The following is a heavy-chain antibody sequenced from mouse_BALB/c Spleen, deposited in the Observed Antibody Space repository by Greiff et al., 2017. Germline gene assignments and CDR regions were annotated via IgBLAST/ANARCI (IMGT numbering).Heavy chain of an antibody. CDR1: GDSITSGY. D-gene: IGHD1-2*01. CDR3: ARGGGYDGPYAMDY. Sequence: EVQLVESGPSLVKPSQTLSLTCSVTGDSITSGYWNWIRKFPGNKLEYMGYISYSGSTYYNPSLKSRISITRDTSKNQYYLQLNSVTTEDTATYYCARGGGYDGPYAMDYWGQGTSVTVSS. V-gene: IGHV3-8*02. CDR2: ISYSGST. J-gene: IGHJ4*01.